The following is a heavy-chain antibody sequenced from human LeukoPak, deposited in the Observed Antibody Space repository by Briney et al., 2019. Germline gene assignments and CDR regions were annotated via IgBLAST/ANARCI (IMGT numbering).Heavy chain of an antibody. Sequence: GESLKISCEASGYTFTNSWIGWVRQRPGKGLEYMGIIYPRDSDTRYSPSFQGQVTISADKSISTAYLQWSSLKASDTAMYYCARTNVYSSSSGDDYFDYWGQGTLVTVSS. CDR2: IYPRDSDT. CDR1: GYTFTNSW. J-gene: IGHJ4*02. CDR3: ARTNVYSSSSGDDYFDY. D-gene: IGHD6-6*01. V-gene: IGHV5-51*01.